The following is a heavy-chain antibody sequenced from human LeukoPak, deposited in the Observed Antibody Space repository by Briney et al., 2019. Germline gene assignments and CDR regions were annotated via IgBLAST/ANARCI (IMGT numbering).Heavy chain of an antibody. D-gene: IGHD1-1*01. Sequence: SGGSLRLSCAASGFTFNSYGINWVRQAPGKGLEWVSYISSSGSTIFYADSVKGRFTISRDNAKNSLSLQMNSLRVEDTAMYYCSRGEARPERRGPLGYWGQGTLVTVPS. V-gene: IGHV3-48*04. CDR1: GFTFNSYG. J-gene: IGHJ4*02. CDR2: ISSSGSTI. CDR3: SRGEARPERRGPLGY.